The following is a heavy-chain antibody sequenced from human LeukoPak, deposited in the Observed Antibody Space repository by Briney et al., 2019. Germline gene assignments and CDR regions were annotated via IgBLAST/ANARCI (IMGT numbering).Heavy chain of an antibody. CDR1: GGSVSSGSYY. D-gene: IGHD1-26*01. CDR2: IYYSGST. V-gene: IGHV4-61*01. Sequence: PSETLSLTCTVSGGSVSSGSYYWSWLRQPPGKGLEWIGYIYYSGSTNYNPSLKNRVTISVDTSKNQFSLKLSSVTAADTAVYYCARASSSGSYYGVDYWGQGTLVTVSS. CDR3: ARASSSGSYYGVDY. J-gene: IGHJ4*02.